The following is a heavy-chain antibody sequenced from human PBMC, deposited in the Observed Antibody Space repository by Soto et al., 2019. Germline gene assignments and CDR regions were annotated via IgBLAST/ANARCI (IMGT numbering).Heavy chain of an antibody. V-gene: IGHV1-69*06. D-gene: IGHD3-22*01. Sequence: QVQLVQSGAEVKKPGSSVTVSCWTSGATLRGSVISWVRHAPGQGLDWMVTIIPTYGTATYAQGLEGRIFISPDKAANATYMELSSLRLDDTAGDYCARVSLEARGAYYCFRMDVWGRGTTVTVSS. CDR3: ARVSLEARGAYYCFRMDV. CDR1: GATLRGSV. J-gene: IGHJ6*02. CDR2: IIPTYGTA.